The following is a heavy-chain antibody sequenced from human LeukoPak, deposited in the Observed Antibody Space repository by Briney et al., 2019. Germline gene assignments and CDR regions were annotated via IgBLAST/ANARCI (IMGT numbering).Heavy chain of an antibody. D-gene: IGHD3-22*01. V-gene: IGHV4-31*03. Sequence: SETLSLTCTVSGGSISSGGYYWSWIRQHPGKGLEWIGYIYYSGSTYYNPSLKSRVIISVDTSKNQFSLKLSSVTAADTAVYYCARAGIYDSSGYSYRFFDYWGQGTLVTVSS. CDR2: IYYSGST. CDR3: ARAGIYDSSGYSYRFFDY. J-gene: IGHJ4*02. CDR1: GGSISSGGYY.